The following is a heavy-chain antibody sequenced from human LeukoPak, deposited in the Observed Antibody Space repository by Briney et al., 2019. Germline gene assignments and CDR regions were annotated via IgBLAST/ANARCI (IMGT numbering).Heavy chain of an antibody. CDR1: GGSISSYY. CDR2: IYYSGST. V-gene: IGHV4-59*08. CDR3: ARSNGWYRFDS. J-gene: IGHJ4*02. Sequence: SETLSLTSTVSGGSISSYYWSWIRQPPGKALEWIGYIYYSGSTNYDPSLKSRVTISVDTSKSQFSLKLSSVTAADTAVYYCARSNGWYRFDSWGQGTLVTVSS. D-gene: IGHD6-19*01.